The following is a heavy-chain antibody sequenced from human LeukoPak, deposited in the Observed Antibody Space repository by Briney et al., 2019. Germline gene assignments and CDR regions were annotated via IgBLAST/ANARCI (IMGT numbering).Heavy chain of an antibody. CDR3: ASAWVVGTQNAFDI. D-gene: IGHD1-26*01. V-gene: IGHV3-30*02. J-gene: IGHJ3*02. Sequence: GGSLRLSCAASGFTFSSYGMHWVRQAPGKGLEWVAFIRYDGSNKYYADSVKGRFTISRDNSKNTLYLQMNSLRAEDTAVYYCASAWVVGTQNAFDIWGQGTMVTVSS. CDR1: GFTFSSYG. CDR2: IRYDGSNK.